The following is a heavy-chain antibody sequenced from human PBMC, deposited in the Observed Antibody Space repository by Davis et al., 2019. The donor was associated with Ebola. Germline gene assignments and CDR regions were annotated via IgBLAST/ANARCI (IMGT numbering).Heavy chain of an antibody. Sequence: GESLKISCAASGFTFSSYGMHWVRQAPGKGLEWVAVISYDGSNKYYADSVKGRFTISRDNSKNTLYLQMNSLRAEDTAVYHCARDRFSGLIDYWGQGTLVTVSS. J-gene: IGHJ4*02. D-gene: IGHD3-10*01. CDR3: ARDRFSGLIDY. V-gene: IGHV3-30*03. CDR2: ISYDGSNK. CDR1: GFTFSSYG.